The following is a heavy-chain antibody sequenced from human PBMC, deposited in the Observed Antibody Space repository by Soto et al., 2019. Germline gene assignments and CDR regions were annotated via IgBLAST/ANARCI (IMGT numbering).Heavy chain of an antibody. CDR3: ARLTYYDFWSGYSDYYYGMDV. J-gene: IGHJ6*02. CDR1: GGSISSYY. Sequence: SETLSLTCTVSGGSISSYYWSWIRQPPGKGLEWIGYIYYSGSTNYNPPLKSRVTISVDTSKNQFSLKLSSVTAADTAVYYCARLTYYDFWSGYSDYYYGMDVWGQGTTVTV. D-gene: IGHD3-3*01. CDR2: IYYSGST. V-gene: IGHV4-59*01.